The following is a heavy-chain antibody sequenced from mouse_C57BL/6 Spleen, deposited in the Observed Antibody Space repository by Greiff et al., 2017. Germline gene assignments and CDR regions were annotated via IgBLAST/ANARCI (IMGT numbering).Heavy chain of an antibody. CDR2: ISAGGSYT. J-gene: IGHJ3*01. D-gene: IGHD2-12*01. Sequence: EVKLMESGGGLVKPGGSLKLSCAASGFTFSSYAMSWVRQTPEKRLEWVATISAGGSYTYYPDNVQGRFTISRDNAKNNLYLQMSHLKSEDTAMYYCARGYSNDEGWFAYWGQGTLVTVSA. V-gene: IGHV5-4*03. CDR3: ARGYSNDEGWFAY. CDR1: GFTFSSYA.